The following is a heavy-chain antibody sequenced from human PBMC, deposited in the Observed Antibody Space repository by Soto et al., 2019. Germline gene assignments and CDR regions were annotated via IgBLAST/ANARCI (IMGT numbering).Heavy chain of an antibody. D-gene: IGHD3-10*01. CDR2: IWYDGSNK. CDR1: GFTFSSYG. CDR3: ARDPSTMVRGVIKIHWYFDL. J-gene: IGHJ2*01. Sequence: QVQLVESGGGVVQPGRSLRLSCAASGFTFSSYGMHWVRQAPGKGLEWVAVIWYDGSNKYYADSVKGLFTISRDNSKNTLYLQMNSLRAEDTAVYYCARDPSTMVRGVIKIHWYFDLWGRGTLVTVSS. V-gene: IGHV3-33*01.